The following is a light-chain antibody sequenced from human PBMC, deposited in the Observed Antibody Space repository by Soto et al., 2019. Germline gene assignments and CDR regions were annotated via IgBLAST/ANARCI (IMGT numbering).Light chain of an antibody. J-gene: IGKJ3*01. CDR1: QSISSW. CDR2: KAS. V-gene: IGKV1-5*03. Sequence: DIQMTQSPSTLSASVGDRVIIICRASQSISSWLAWYQQKPGKAPKLLIHKASSLQSGVPSRFSGSGSGTEFTLTISSLQLDDFATYYCQQYKSYSLFTFGPGTKVDF. CDR3: QQYKSYSLFT.